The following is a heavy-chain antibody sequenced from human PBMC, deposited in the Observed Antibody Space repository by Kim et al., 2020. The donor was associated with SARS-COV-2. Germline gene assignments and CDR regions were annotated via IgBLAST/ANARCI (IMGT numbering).Heavy chain of an antibody. D-gene: IGHD4-17*01. J-gene: IGHJ5*02. CDR1: GFIISSYG. CDR3: AKANSPGEYGWLDP. Sequence: GGSLRLSCATSGFIISSYGMSWVRHAPGKGLEWVSGIGNDGGNTYYAASVRGRFTISRDISKHTLYLQMNSLRAEDTAVYYCAKANSPGEYGWLDPWGQG. V-gene: IGHV3-23*01. CDR2: IGNDGGNT.